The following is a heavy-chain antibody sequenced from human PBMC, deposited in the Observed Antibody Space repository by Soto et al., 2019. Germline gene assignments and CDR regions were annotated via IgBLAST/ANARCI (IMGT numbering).Heavy chain of an antibody. J-gene: IGHJ6*02. CDR2: IPQDGSDG. Sequence: DVQLKESGGGLVQPGQSLRLSCEVSGFTLSMYSMTWVRQAPGKGLEWVAKIPQDGSDGHYLGSVKGRFTISRDNAKNSVYLQMNSLRADDTAVYYCARDHLILPAHDFFYGSDVWGQGAKVTVSS. CDR1: GFTLSMYS. V-gene: IGHV3-7*03. CDR3: ARDHLILPAHDFFYGSDV. D-gene: IGHD2-21*02.